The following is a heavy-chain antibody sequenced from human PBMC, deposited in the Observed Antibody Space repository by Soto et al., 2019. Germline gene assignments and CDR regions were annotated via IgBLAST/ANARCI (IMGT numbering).Heavy chain of an antibody. CDR3: AKDYGDIVVVVAATADYFDY. V-gene: IGHV3-23*01. J-gene: IGHJ4*02. CDR1: GFTFSSYA. D-gene: IGHD2-15*01. CDR2: ISGSGGST. Sequence: GSLRLSCAASGFTFSSYAMSWVRQAPGKGLEWVSAISGSGGSTYYADSVKGRFTISRDNSKNTLYLQMNSLRAEDTAVYYCAKDYGDIVVVVAATADYFDYWGQGTLVTVSS.